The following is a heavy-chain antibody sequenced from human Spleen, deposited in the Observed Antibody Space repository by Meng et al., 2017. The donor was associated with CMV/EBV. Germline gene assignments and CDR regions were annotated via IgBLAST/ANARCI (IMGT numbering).Heavy chain of an antibody. CDR2: IYYSGST. CDR3: ATFGELYGMDV. CDR1: GGSISSYY. D-gene: IGHD3-10*01. V-gene: IGHV4-59*01. J-gene: IGHJ6*02. Sequence: SETLSLTCTVSGGSISSYYWSWIRQPPGKGLEWIGYIYYSGSTNYNPSLKSRVTISLDTSKNQFSLKLSSVTAADTAVYYCATFGELYGMDVWGQGTTVTVSS.